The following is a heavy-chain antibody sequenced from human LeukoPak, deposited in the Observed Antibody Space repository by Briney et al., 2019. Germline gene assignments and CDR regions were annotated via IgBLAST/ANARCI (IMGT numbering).Heavy chain of an antibody. J-gene: IGHJ5*02. CDR2: TYSGGST. Sequence: GGSLRLSCAASGFTVSSNYMSWVRQAPGRGLEWVSVTYSGGSTYYADSVKGRFTISRDNSKNTLYLQMNSLRAEDTAVYYCARLSGYYQNWFDPWGQGTLVTVSS. CDR3: ARLSGYYQNWFDP. CDR1: GFTVSSNY. V-gene: IGHV3-66*02. D-gene: IGHD3-22*01.